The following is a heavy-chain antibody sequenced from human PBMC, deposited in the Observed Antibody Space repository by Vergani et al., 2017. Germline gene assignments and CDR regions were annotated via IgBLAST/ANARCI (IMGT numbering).Heavy chain of an antibody. J-gene: IGHJ4*02. CDR1: GYTFTGYD. CDR2: INPNSGGT. Sequence: QVQLVQSGAEVKKPGASVKVSCKASGYTFTGYDMHWVRQAPGQGLEWMGRINPNSGGTNYAHKFQGRVTMTRDTSNSTAYMELSRLRSDDAAVYYCAGVPNYDLDYWGQGTLVTGSS. CDR3: AGVPNYDLDY. V-gene: IGHV1-2*07. D-gene: IGHD3-3*01.